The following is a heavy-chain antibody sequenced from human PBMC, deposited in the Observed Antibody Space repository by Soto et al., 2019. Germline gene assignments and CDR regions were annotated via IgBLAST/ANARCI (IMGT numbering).Heavy chain of an antibody. V-gene: IGHV4-59*01. CDR1: GGSISTYY. CDR2: IDYSGST. Sequence: SETLSLTCTVSGGSISTYYWSWIRQPPGEGLEWIGYIDYSGSTNYNPSLKSRVTISVDTSRNQFSLKLGSVTAADTAVYYCARVVVVPTSSPTTDYHYMDVWGKGTPVTVSS. J-gene: IGHJ6*03. CDR3: ARVVVVPTSSPTTDYHYMDV. D-gene: IGHD2-2*01.